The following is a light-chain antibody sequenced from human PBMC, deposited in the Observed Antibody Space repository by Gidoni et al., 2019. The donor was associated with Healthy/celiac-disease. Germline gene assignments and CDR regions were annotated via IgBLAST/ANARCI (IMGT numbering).Light chain of an antibody. CDR2: AAS. V-gene: IGKV1-33*01. CDR1: QDISNY. CDR3: LQYVNLPVT. Sequence: DIQVTQSSSPLSASPGGRVTITCQASQDISNYLHLYQQKPGKAPKLLIYAASNLETGVPSRFSGSGSGTDFTFIISSLQAEDIATYYCLQYVNLPVTFGPGTKVDIK. J-gene: IGKJ3*01.